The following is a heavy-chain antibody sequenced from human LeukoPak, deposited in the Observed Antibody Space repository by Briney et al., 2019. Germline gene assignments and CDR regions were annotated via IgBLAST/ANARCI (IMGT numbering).Heavy chain of an antibody. V-gene: IGHV1-2*02. CDR3: ARGPIGGLRKGFDL. J-gene: IGHJ4*02. CDR2: INGNSGAT. D-gene: IGHD1-26*01. Sequence: ASVKVSCKASGYTFTGYYMHWVRQAPGQGLEWMGWINGNSGATNYAEKFQGRVTMTSDTSLTTSYMDLNRLTSDDAAVYFCARGPIGGLRKGFDLWGQGALVTVSS. CDR1: GYTFTGYY.